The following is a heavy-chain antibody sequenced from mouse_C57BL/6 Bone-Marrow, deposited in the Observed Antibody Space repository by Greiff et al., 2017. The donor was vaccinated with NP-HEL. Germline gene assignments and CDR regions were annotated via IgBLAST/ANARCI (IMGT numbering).Heavy chain of an antibody. CDR2: INPSTGGT. V-gene: IGHV1-42*01. D-gene: IGHD4-1*01. J-gene: IGHJ3*01. CDR1: GYSFTGYY. Sequence: VQLQQSGPELVKPGASVKISCKASGYSFTGYYMNWVKQSPEKSLEWIGEINPSTGGTTYNQKFKAKATLTVDKSSSTAYMQLKSLTSEDSAVYYCARGAHWDGAWCAYWGQGTLVTVSA. CDR3: ARGAHWDGAWCAY.